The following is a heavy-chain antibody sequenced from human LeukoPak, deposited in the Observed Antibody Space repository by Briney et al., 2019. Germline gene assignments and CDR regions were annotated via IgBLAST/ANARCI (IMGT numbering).Heavy chain of an antibody. J-gene: IGHJ4*02. CDR3: ARVRRIRSIPGSIFDY. CDR2: INHSGST. Sequence: SQTLSLTCAVYAASFSGSYWSSVSQPPGKWREWLGDINHSGSTNYNPFHKSRVTISVDTSKNQFSLKLSSVAAADTAVYYCARVRRIRSIPGSIFDYWGQGTLVTVSS. V-gene: IGHV4-34*01. CDR1: AASFSGSY. D-gene: IGHD2-21*01.